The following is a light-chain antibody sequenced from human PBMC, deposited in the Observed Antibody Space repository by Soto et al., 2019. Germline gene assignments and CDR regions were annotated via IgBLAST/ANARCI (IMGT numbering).Light chain of an antibody. CDR2: GAS. CDR3: QQRNKWPPVT. J-gene: IGKJ4*01. CDR1: QTFTSGH. Sequence: IVLSQSPGTLSVSPGERVTLSCRGSQTFTSGHLAWYQQKPGQAPRLLIYGASTRATGIPARFSGSGSGTEFTLTISSLQSEDFAVYYCQQRNKWPPVTFGGGTKVDIK. V-gene: IGKV3-15*01.